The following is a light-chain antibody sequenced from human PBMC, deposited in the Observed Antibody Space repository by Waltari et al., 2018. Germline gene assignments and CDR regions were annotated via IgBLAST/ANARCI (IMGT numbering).Light chain of an antibody. Sequence: QSALTQPASVSGSPGQSITISCTGTSSDIDNVSWYQQHPGKAPKLIIYDVSIRPSVVSNRFSGSKSGNTASLTISGLQPEDEADYYCSSYTSSSTLVFGGGAKLTVL. CDR3: SSYTSSSTLV. V-gene: IGLV2-14*03. CDR1: SSDIDN. J-gene: IGLJ2*01. CDR2: DVS.